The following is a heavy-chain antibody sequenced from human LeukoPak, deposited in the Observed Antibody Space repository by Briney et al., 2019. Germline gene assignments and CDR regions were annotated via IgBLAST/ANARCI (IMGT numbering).Heavy chain of an antibody. D-gene: IGHD1-26*01. J-gene: IGHJ6*02. Sequence: PSETLSLTCTVSGGSISSSSYSWSWIRQPPGKGLEWIGYIYHSGSTYYNPSLKSRVTISVDRSKNQFSLKLSSVTAADTAVYYCARDGSIRGYYYGMDVWGQGTTVTVSS. CDR2: IYHSGST. CDR1: GGSISSSSYS. V-gene: IGHV4-30-2*01. CDR3: ARDGSIRGYYYGMDV.